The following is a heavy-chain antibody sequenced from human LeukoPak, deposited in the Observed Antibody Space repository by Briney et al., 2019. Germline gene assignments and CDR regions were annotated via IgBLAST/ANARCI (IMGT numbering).Heavy chain of an antibody. CDR2: ISGTGGST. J-gene: IGHJ4*02. Sequence: PGGSLRLSCAASGFTFSSYAMSWVRQAPGKGLEWVSGISGTGGSTYYADSVKGRFTISRDNSNNTLFLQMNSLRAEDTAVYYCAKVRTGHYFDYWGQGTLVTVSS. V-gene: IGHV3-23*01. D-gene: IGHD1-1*01. CDR1: GFTFSSYA. CDR3: AKVRTGHYFDY.